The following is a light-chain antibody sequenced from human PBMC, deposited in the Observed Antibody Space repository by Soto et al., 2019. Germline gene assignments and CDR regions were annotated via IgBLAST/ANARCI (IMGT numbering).Light chain of an antibody. CDR3: QKDNSAPLT. J-gene: IGKJ4*01. CDR1: QGINYG. V-gene: IGKV1-27*01. CDR2: AAS. Sequence: DIQMTQSPSSLSASVGDRVTITCRASQGINYGLAWYQQKPGKVPKVLIYAASPLQSGVPSRFSGSGSGTDVTRTSSSLQPEDVATEDWQKDNSAPLTFGGGTKVEIK.